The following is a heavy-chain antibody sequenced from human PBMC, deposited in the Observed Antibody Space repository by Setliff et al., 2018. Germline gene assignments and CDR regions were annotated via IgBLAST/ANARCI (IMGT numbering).Heavy chain of an antibody. J-gene: IGHJ3*02. CDR3: AREADYYDTIGVMGYAFDI. CDR2: ISWDGTKT. CDR1: GFTFSSYA. D-gene: IGHD3-22*01. V-gene: IGHV3-30*03. Sequence: HPGGSLRLSCAASGFTFSSYAIHWVRQAPGKGLEWVALISWDGTKTSYADSVRGRFTISRDGSKSTLYLDMSSLRAEDTALYHCAREADYYDTIGVMGYAFDIWGQGTMVTVSS.